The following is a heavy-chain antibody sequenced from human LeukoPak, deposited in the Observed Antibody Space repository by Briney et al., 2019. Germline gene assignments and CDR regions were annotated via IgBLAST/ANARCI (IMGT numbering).Heavy chain of an antibody. CDR1: GFTFSNNW. Sequence: GGSLRLSCAASGFTFSNNWMYWVRQAPGKGLVWVSRINSDGRSTSYADSVKGRFTISRDNAKNTLYLQMNSLRAEDTAVYYCAKSGKSSWYNDYWGQGTLVTVSS. CDR2: INSDGRST. J-gene: IGHJ4*02. D-gene: IGHD6-13*01. CDR3: AKSGKSSWYNDY. V-gene: IGHV3-74*01.